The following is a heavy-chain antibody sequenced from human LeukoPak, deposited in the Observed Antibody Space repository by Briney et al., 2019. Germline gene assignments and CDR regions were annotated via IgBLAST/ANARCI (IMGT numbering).Heavy chain of an antibody. CDR1: GASISSHY. Sequence: PSETLSLTCTVTGASISSHYWCWIRQTPGTGLEWIGDIYDRGSTTYNPSLKSRVSTSVDTSRNQFSLNLRSVTAADTAVYYCAKIEVGRFDPWGQGTLVTVSS. CDR2: IYDRGST. CDR3: AKIEVGRFDP. J-gene: IGHJ5*02. D-gene: IGHD1-26*01. V-gene: IGHV4-59*11.